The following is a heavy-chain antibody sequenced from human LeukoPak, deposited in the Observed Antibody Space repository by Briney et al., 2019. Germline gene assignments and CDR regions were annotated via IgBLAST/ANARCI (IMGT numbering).Heavy chain of an antibody. CDR2: ISGFGT. D-gene: IGHD2-15*01. Sequence: PGGSLRLSCAASGFTFNIYTMSWVRQAPGKGLEWVAVISGFGTFYADSVKGRFTISRDDSKNTLYLQMSSLRVDDTAVYYCARDPPICSGGSCYSEEDYWGQGTLVTVSS. CDR1: GFTFNIYT. CDR3: ARDPPICSGGSCYSEEDY. J-gene: IGHJ4*02. V-gene: IGHV3-23*01.